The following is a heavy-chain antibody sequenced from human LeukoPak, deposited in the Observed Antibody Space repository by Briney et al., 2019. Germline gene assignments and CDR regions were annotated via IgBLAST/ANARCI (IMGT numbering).Heavy chain of an antibody. CDR2: INSNGSST. Sequence: PGGSLRLSCAASGFTFSSYWMHWVRQAPGKGLVWVSGINSNGSSTSYADSVKGRFTISRDNAENTLYLQMNSLRAEDTAVYYCASFAGGWLPSDSYPEFDYWGQGTLVTVSS. CDR3: ASFAGGWLPSDSYPEFDY. V-gene: IGHV3-74*01. J-gene: IGHJ4*02. CDR1: GFTFSSYW. D-gene: IGHD5-24*01.